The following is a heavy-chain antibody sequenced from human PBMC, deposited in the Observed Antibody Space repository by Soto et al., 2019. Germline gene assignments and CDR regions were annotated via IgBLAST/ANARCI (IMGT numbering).Heavy chain of an antibody. D-gene: IGHD2-21*02. CDR3: ARVGWRPSGYYGMDV. CDR1: GGSISSYY. CDR2: IYYSGST. J-gene: IGHJ6*02. Sequence: QVQLQESGPGLVKPSETLSLTCTVSGGSISSYYWSWIRQPPGKGLEWIGYIYYSGSTNYNPSPKSRVTISVDTSKNQFSLKLSSVTAADTAVYYCARVGWRPSGYYGMDVWGQGTTVTVSS. V-gene: IGHV4-59*01.